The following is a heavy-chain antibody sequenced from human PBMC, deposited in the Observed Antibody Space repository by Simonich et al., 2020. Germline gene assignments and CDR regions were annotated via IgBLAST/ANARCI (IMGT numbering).Heavy chain of an antibody. D-gene: IGHD2-21*02. CDR1: GFTFSSYA. CDR3: ARDGERYCGGDCYSYFDY. J-gene: IGHJ4*02. Sequence: QVQLVESGGGVVQPGRSLRLSCAASGFTFSSYAMHWVRPAPGKGLGWVASNTNDESNNDNADSVKGRFTISRDNSKNTLYLQMNSLRAEDTAVYYCARDGERYCGGDCYSYFDYWGQGTLVTVSS. CDR2: NTNDESNN. V-gene: IGHV3-30*07.